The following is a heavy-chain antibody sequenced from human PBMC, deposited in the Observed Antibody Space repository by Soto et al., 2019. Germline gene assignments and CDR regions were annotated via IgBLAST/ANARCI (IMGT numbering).Heavy chain of an antibody. CDR3: AREYCSSTRCYGTFDY. Sequence: PSEPLSLTCTFSGCSISSYYWSWIRQPPGKGLEWIGYIYISGNTNYNPSLKSRVTMAVDTSKNQFSLKLSSVTAADTAVYFCAREYCSSTRCYGTFDYWGQGVLVTVSS. CDR1: GCSISSYY. CDR2: IYISGNT. J-gene: IGHJ4*02. V-gene: IGHV4-59*01. D-gene: IGHD2-2*01.